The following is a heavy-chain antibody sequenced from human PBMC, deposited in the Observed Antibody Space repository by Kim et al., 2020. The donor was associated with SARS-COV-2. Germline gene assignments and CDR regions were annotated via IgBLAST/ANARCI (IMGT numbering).Heavy chain of an antibody. CDR3: AKHRSGTYLFLDF. CDR1: GASIGFHY. Sequence: SETLSLTCTVSGASIGFHYWSWIRQSPGKGLEWIGYMYVSGTTNYNPTLRNRVTMSGDTSKNQLFLKLSPVTTADTAVYYCAKHRSGTYLFLDFWGQGIQVAVPS. J-gene: IGHJ4*02. V-gene: IGHV4-59*08. CDR2: MYVSGTT. D-gene: IGHD1-26*01.